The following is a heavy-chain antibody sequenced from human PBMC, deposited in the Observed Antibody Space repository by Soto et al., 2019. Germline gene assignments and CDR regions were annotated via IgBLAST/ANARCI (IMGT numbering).Heavy chain of an antibody. J-gene: IGHJ4*02. D-gene: IGHD2-15*01. Sequence: ASVKVSCKASGYTFTSYGISWVRQAPGQGLEWMGWISAYNGNTNYAQKLQGRVTMTRDPSISTAYMELSRLRSDDTAVYYCARDIDMDIVVEVAATAPGYWGQGTLVTVSS. CDR3: ARDIDMDIVVEVAATAPGY. CDR2: ISAYNGNT. V-gene: IGHV1-18*01. CDR1: GYTFTSYG.